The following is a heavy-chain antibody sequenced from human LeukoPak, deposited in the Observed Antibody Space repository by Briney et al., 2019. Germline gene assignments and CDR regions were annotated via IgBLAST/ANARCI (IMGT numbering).Heavy chain of an antibody. J-gene: IGHJ5*02. V-gene: IGHV3-21*01. CDR3: ARDRSSTSSYWFDP. CDR2: ISSSSSYI. CDR1: GLTFSSYS. D-gene: IGHD2-2*01. Sequence: GGSLRLSCAASGLTFSSYSMNWVRQAPGKGLEWVSSISSSSSYIYYADSVKGRFTISRDNAKNSLYLQMNSLRAEDTAVYYCARDRSSTSSYWFDPWGQGTLVTVSS.